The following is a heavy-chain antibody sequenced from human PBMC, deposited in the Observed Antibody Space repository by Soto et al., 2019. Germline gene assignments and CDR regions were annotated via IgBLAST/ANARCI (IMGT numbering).Heavy chain of an antibody. CDR2: IWYDGSNK. CDR3: ARDRRGYSYGYDLAP. D-gene: IGHD5-18*01. Sequence: GGSLRLSCAASGFTFSSYGMHWVRQAPGKGLEWVAVIWYDGSNKYYADSVKGRFTISRDNSKNTLYLQMNSLRAEDTAVYYCARDRRGYSYGYDLAPWGQGTLVTVSS. CDR1: GFTFSSYG. J-gene: IGHJ5*02. V-gene: IGHV3-33*01.